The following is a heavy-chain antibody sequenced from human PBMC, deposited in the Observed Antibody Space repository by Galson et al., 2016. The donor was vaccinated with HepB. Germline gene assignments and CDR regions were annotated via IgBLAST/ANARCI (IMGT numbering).Heavy chain of an antibody. Sequence: ETLSLTCIVSGASISDDYWGWIRQPPGKGLEWIGHISHTGGTKYNPSLKGPVTISLDMSKNQFSLNLNSVTAADTALYFCARGFWLDYGGRFDYWGLGTLVTVSS. J-gene: IGHJ4*02. CDR2: ISHTGGT. V-gene: IGHV4-59*01. D-gene: IGHD4-23*01. CDR3: ARGFWLDYGGRFDY. CDR1: GASISDDY.